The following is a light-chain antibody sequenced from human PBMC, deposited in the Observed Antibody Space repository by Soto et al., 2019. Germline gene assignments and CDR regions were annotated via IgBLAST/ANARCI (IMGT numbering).Light chain of an antibody. CDR3: QQYNNWPAIT. CDR2: DAS. V-gene: IGKV3-11*01. Sequence: EIVLTQSPATLSLSPGERATLSCTASQSVSSYLAWYQQKPGQAPRLLIYDASNRATGIPARFSGSGSGTDFTLTISSLQSEDFAIYYCQQYNNWPAITFGQGTRL. J-gene: IGKJ5*01. CDR1: QSVSSY.